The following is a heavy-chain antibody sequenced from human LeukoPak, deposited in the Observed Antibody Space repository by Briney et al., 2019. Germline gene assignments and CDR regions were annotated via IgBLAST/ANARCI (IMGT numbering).Heavy chain of an antibody. J-gene: IGHJ4*02. CDR2: ISGDGGST. Sequence: GGSLRLSCAASGFTFDDYAMHWVRQAPGKGLEWVSLISGDGGSTYYADSVKGRFTISRDNSKNSLYLQMNSLRTEDTALYCCAKGSGSIFDYWGQGTLVTVSS. CDR1: GFTFDDYA. CDR3: AKGSGSIFDY. V-gene: IGHV3-43*02.